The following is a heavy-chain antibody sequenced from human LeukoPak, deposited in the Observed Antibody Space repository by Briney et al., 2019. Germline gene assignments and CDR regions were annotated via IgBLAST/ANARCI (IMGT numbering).Heavy chain of an antibody. V-gene: IGHV4-4*02. J-gene: IGHJ6*02. CDR1: GGSISSRNW. CDR3: ARDNGAIRAYYYHGMDV. D-gene: IGHD2-8*01. Sequence: PSETLSLTCTVSGGSISSRNWWSWVRQPPGKGLEWIGEIYHSGSINYNPSLKSRVTISVDKYKNQLSLRLTSVTAADTAVYYCARDNGAIRAYYYHGMDVWGQGTTVTVSS. CDR2: IYHSGSI.